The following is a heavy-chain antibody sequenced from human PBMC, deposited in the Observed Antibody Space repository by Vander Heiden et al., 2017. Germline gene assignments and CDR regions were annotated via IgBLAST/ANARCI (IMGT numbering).Heavy chain of an antibody. Sequence: QVQLVQSGAEVKKPGASVQVSCKAYGCTFTDYEINWVRQAAGQGLEWLGWMDPKTGKTGYAQKFQGRVAMTRNTSITTASMELSSLRSEDTAVYYCARYCSSASCYKFDYWGQGTLVTVSS. V-gene: IGHV1-8*01. CDR3: ARYCSSASCYKFDY. CDR2: MDPKTGKT. CDR1: GCTFTDYE. D-gene: IGHD2-2*01. J-gene: IGHJ4*02.